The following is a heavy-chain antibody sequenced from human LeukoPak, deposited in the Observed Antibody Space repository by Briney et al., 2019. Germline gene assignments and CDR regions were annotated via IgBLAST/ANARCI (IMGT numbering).Heavy chain of an antibody. D-gene: IGHD2-15*01. CDR2: IKQDGSEK. CDR1: GFTFSSYW. CDR3: ARALVVAAKATWGY. Sequence: GGSLRLSCAASGFTFSSYWMSWVRQAPGKGLEWVANIKQDGSEKYYVDSVKGRFTISRDNAKNSLYLQMNTLRAEDTAVYYCARALVVAAKATWGYGGQGTLVTVSA. V-gene: IGHV3-7*01. J-gene: IGHJ4*02.